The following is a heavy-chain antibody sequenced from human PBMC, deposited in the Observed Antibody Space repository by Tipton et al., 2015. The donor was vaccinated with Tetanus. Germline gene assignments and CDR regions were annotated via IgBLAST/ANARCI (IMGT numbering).Heavy chain of an antibody. CDR3: ARGPQWLVRAYYFDY. J-gene: IGHJ4*02. V-gene: IGHV4-34*01. Sequence: TLSLTCAASGFTFSSYSMSWVRQAPGKGLEWIGEINHSGSTNYNPSLKSRVTISVDTSKNQFSLKLSSVTAADTAVYYCARGPQWLVRAYYFDYWGQGTLVTVSS. D-gene: IGHD6-19*01. CDR2: INHSGST. CDR1: GFTFSSYS.